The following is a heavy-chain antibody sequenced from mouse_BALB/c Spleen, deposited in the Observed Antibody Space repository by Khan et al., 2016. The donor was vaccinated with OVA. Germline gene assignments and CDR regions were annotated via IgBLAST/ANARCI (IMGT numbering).Heavy chain of an antibody. Sequence: VQLQQSGGDLMKPGASVKISCKATGYTFSSYWIEWVKQRPGHGLEWVGQIFPGRVSITYNEKFKGKATFTADTSSNTAYMQLSSLTSEDSAVYDCARGGYGGFAFWGQGTLVTVSA. J-gene: IGHJ3*01. CDR3: ARGGYGGFAF. D-gene: IGHD2-2*01. V-gene: IGHV1-9*01. CDR1: GYTFSSYW. CDR2: IFPGRVSI.